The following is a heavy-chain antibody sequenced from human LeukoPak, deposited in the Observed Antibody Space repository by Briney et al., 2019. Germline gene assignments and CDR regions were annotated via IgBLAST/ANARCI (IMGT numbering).Heavy chain of an antibody. CDR1: GFTFSNYA. Sequence: GGSLRLSCAASGFTFSNYAMSWVRQAPGKGLEWVSGISSSGAGTYYADSVKGRFTISRDNSKNTLYLQMNSLRAEDTAVYYCAKSANDYCSSISCYKFDYWGQGTLVTVSS. CDR3: AKSANDYCSSISCYKFDY. J-gene: IGHJ4*02. CDR2: ISSSGAGT. V-gene: IGHV3-23*01. D-gene: IGHD2-2*02.